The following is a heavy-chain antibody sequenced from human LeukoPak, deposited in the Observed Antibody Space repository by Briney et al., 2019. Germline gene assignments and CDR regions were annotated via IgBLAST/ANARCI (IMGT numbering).Heavy chain of an antibody. V-gene: IGHV3-11*01. CDR3: ARSRSMRKIQFPFDY. J-gene: IGHJ4*02. CDR1: GFTFSDYY. Sequence: GGSLRLSCAASGFTFSDYYMSWIRQAPGKGLEWVSYISSSGSTIYYADSVKGRSTISRDNAKNSLYLQMNSLRAKDTAVYYCARSRSMRKIQFPFDYWGQGTLVTVSS. CDR2: ISSSGSTI. D-gene: IGHD5-18*01.